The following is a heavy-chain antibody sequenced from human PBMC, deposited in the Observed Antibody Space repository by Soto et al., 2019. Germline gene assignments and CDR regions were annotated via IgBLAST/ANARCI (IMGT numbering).Heavy chain of an antibody. D-gene: IGHD3-16*01. V-gene: IGHV3-7*03. CDR1: GFTFSSYG. CDR2: IKPDGGAT. J-gene: IGHJ4*02. CDR3: FGGNGGPQ. Sequence: GGSLRLSCAASGFTFSSYGMNWVRQAPGKGLEWVANIKPDGGATNYVDSVKGRFTISRDNVRNSASLQMNSLRVEDTAVYFCFGGNGGPQWGQGTLVTVSS.